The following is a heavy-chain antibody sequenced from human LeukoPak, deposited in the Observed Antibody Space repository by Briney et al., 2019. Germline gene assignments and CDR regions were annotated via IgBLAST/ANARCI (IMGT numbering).Heavy chain of an antibody. CDR1: GFTFSSYW. CDR2: IKLDGSEK. D-gene: IGHD3-10*01. V-gene: IGHV3-7*01. J-gene: IGHJ4*02. CDR3: TKRSRGYYDY. Sequence: PGGSLRLSCAASGFTFSSYWVTWVRQAPGKGLEWVANIKLDGSEKYYVDSVKGRFAISRDSAKNSLYLQMNNLRLEDAAVYYCTKRSRGYYDYWGQGTLVTVSS.